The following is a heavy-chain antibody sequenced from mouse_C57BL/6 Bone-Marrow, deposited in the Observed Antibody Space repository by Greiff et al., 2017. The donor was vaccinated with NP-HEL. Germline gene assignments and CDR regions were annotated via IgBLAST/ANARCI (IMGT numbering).Heavy chain of an antibody. CDR1: GYSFTDYY. CDR2: INPNYGNT. J-gene: IGHJ3*01. CDR3: ARTHYYGSSYWGFAY. D-gene: IGHD1-1*01. V-gene: IGHV1-39*01. Sequence: VQLKQSGPELVKPGASVKISCKASGYSFTDYYMNWVKQSHGQSLEWIGVINPNYGNTRYNQKFKGKATLTVDQSSSTAYMQLNSLTSKNSAVYDCARTHYYGSSYWGFAYWGQGTLVTVSA.